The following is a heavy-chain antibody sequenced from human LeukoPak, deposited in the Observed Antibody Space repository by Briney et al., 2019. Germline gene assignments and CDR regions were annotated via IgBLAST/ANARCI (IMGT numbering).Heavy chain of an antibody. CDR2: ISSGGSTV. Sequence: PGGSLRLSCAASGFTFSSYEMNWVRQAPGKGLEWVSYISSGGSTVYYADSVKGRFTISRDNAKNSLYLQMNSLRAEDTAVYYCARVIIVGAAGIWGQGTMVTVSS. CDR3: ARVIIVGAAGI. J-gene: IGHJ3*02. V-gene: IGHV3-48*03. CDR1: GFTFSSYE. D-gene: IGHD1-26*01.